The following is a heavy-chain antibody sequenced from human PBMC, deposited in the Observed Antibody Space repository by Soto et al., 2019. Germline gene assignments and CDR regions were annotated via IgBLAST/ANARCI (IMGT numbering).Heavy chain of an antibody. CDR1: GYTFTNYG. CDR3: AREGQAPYYYYGMDV. CDR2: ISGYNGNT. Sequence: ASVKVSCKASGYTFTNYGFSWVQQAPGQGLEWMGWISGYNGNTKYAEKFQGRVTMTTDTSTSTAHMELRSLRSADTAVYYCAREGQAPYYYYGMDVWGQGTAVTVSS. J-gene: IGHJ6*02. V-gene: IGHV1-18*01.